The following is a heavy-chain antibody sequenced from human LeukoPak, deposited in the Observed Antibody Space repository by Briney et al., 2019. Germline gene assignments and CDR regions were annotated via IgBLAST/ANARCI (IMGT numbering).Heavy chain of an antibody. D-gene: IGHD5-12*01. Sequence: GGSLRLSYAASGFTFSSYWMSWVRQAPGKGLEWVANIKQDGSVKYYVDSVKGRFTISRDNAKNSLYLQMNSLRAEDTAVYHCARVAGATAYYYFDYWGQGTLVTVSS. CDR1: GFTFSSYW. J-gene: IGHJ4*02. CDR2: IKQDGSVK. V-gene: IGHV3-7*01. CDR3: ARVAGATAYYYFDY.